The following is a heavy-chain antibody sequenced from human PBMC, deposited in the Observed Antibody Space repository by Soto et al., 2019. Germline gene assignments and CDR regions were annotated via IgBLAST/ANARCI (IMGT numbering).Heavy chain of an antibody. CDR1: GVSFSGYY. CDR3: ARGPRIAARPSYQNPYYYYYGMDV. Sequence: SETLSLTCAVYGVSFSGYYWSWIRQPPGKGLEWIGEINHSGSTNYNPSLKSRVTISVDTSKNQFSLKLSSVIAADTAVYYCARGPRIAARPSYQNPYYYYYGMDVWGQGTTVTVSS. J-gene: IGHJ6*02. CDR2: INHSGST. D-gene: IGHD6-6*01. V-gene: IGHV4-34*01.